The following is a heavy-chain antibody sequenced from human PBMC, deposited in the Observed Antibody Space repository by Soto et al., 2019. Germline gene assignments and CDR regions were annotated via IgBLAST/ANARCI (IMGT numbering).Heavy chain of an antibody. CDR2: IYYSGST. CDR1: GGSISSSSYY. D-gene: IGHD3-16*02. V-gene: IGHV4-39*01. Sequence: SETLSLTCTVSGGSISSSSYYWGWIRQPPGKGLEWIGSIYYSGSTYYNPSLKSRVTISVDTSKNQFSLKLSSVTAADTAVYYCARHGSSYIWGSYRPTGAFDNWGQGTMVTVSS. CDR3: ARHGSSYIWGSYRPTGAFDN. J-gene: IGHJ3*02.